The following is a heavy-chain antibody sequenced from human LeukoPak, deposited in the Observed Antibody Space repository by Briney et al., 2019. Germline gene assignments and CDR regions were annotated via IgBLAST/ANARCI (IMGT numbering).Heavy chain of an antibody. D-gene: IGHD3-3*01. J-gene: IGHJ5*02. CDR3: ATIRFLEWLLEVGWFDP. CDR2: FDPEDGET. Sequence: ASVKVSCKVSGYTLTELSMHWVRQAPGKGLEWMGGFDPEDGETIYAQKFRGRVTMTEDTSTDTAYMELSSLRSEDTAVYYCATIRFLEWLLEVGWFDPWGQGTLVTVSS. CDR1: GYTLTELS. V-gene: IGHV1-24*01.